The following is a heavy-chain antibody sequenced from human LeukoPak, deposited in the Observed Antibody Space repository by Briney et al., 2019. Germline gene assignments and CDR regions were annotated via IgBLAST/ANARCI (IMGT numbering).Heavy chain of an antibody. D-gene: IGHD3-22*01. CDR1: GFSFSSYA. CDR2: ISSDGSNE. V-gene: IGHV3-30*01. J-gene: IGHJ4*02. CDR3: ARGWSYYYDSSGGLDY. Sequence: PGGSLRLSCAASGFSFSSYAMHWVRQAPGKGLEWVSVISSDGSNEYYADSVKGRFTIPRDNSKNTLYLQVNSLRAEDTALYFCARGWSYYYDSSGGLDYWGQGTLVTVSS.